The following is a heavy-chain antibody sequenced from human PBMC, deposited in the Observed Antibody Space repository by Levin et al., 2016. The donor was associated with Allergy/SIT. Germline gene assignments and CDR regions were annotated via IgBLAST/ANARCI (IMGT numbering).Heavy chain of an antibody. Sequence: SVKVSCKASGGIFSSYAISWVRQAPGQGLEWVGGIIPDFGMTDYAQKFQGRVTITADGSTSTAYMELSSLKSEDTAVYFCARGRGCSADRCMPRALDYWGPGTPVTVSS. D-gene: IGHD2-15*01. J-gene: IGHJ4*02. V-gene: IGHV1-69*13. CDR1: GGIFSSYA. CDR2: IIPDFGMT. CDR3: ARGRGCSADRCMPRALDY.